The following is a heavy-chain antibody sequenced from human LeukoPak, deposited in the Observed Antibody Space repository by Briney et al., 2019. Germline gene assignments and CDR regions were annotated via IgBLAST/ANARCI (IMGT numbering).Heavy chain of an antibody. V-gene: IGHV1-46*01. J-gene: IGHJ4*02. CDR1: GFTFTSYY. CDR3: ARGRQWLGGYYFDY. Sequence: ASVKVSCKASGFTFTSYYMHWVRQAPGQGLEWMGIINPSGGSTSCAQKLQSRVTMTRDVSTSTVYMELSSLRSEDTAVYYCARGRQWLGGYYFDYWGQGTLATVSS. CDR2: INPSGGST. D-gene: IGHD6-19*01.